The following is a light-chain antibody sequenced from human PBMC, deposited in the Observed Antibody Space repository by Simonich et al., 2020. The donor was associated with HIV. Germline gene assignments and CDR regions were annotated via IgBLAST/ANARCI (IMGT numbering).Light chain of an antibody. V-gene: IGLV2-14*01. J-gene: IGLJ3*02. Sequence: QSALTQPASVSGSPAQSITISCTGTSSDVGGYNYVSWYQQHPGKAPKLMIFDVSKRPSGVSNRVSGSKSGNTASLTISGLQAEDEADYYCSSYTSSSTWVFGGGTKLTVL. CDR2: DVS. CDR3: SSYTSSSTWV. CDR1: SSDVGGYNY.